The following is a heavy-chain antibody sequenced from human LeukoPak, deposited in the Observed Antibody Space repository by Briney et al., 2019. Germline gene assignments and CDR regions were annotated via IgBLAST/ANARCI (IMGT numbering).Heavy chain of an antibody. CDR3: ARAGVISGWDY. D-gene: IGHD3-3*02. V-gene: IGHV3-23*01. CDR1: GFTFNNYP. Sequence: GGSLRLSCAASGFTFNNYPKGWVRQAPGKGLEWLSAIGGEKSGSWTKSADSVKGRFTISRDNSENTLYLQMDSLTVEDTAVYYCARAGVISGWDYWGQGVLVTVSS. CDR2: IGGEKSGSWT. J-gene: IGHJ4*02.